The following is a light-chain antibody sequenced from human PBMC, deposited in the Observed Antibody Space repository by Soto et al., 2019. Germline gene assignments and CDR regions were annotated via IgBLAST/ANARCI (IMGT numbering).Light chain of an antibody. CDR1: QSVSGNY. CDR2: GSS. V-gene: IGKV3-20*01. CDR3: QQYGSSPPYT. Sequence: EMVLTQSPGTLSLSPGERATLSSRASQSVSGNYLAWYQQKPRQSPRLLIYGSSDRATGIPDRFSGSGSGTDFTLTITRVEPEDFAVYYCQQYGSSPPYTFGQGTKLEIK. J-gene: IGKJ2*01.